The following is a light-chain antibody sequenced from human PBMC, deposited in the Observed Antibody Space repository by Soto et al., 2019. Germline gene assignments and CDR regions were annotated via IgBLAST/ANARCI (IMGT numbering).Light chain of an antibody. CDR2: DAS. CDR1: QSVSSY. Sequence: EIVFTQSPATLSLSPGERATLSCRASQSVSSYLAWYQQNPGQAPRLLIYDASNSATGIPARFSGSGSGTDFPLTISSLXPEDFAVYYCQQRSNWPPWTFGQGTKVDTK. CDR3: QQRSNWPPWT. V-gene: IGKV3-11*01. J-gene: IGKJ1*01.